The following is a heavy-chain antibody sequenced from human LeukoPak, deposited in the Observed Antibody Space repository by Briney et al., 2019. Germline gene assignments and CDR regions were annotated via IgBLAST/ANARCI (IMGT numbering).Heavy chain of an antibody. CDR3: ARGISLIDY. J-gene: IGHJ4*02. V-gene: IGHV4-4*02. D-gene: IGHD2-15*01. Sequence: KPSGTLSLTCAVSGGSIGSSNWWSWVRQPPGKGLEWIGEIYHSGSTNYNPSLKSRVTISVDTSKNQFSLKLSSVTAADTAVYYCARGISLIDYWGQGTLVTVSS. CDR1: GGSIGSSNW. CDR2: IYHSGST.